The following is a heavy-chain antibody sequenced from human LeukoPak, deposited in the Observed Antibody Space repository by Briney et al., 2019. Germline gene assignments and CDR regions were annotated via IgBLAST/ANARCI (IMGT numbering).Heavy chain of an antibody. V-gene: IGHV4-34*01. J-gene: IGHJ3*02. CDR1: GGSSSGYY. Sequence: SETLSLTCAVYGGSSSGYYWSWIRQPPGKGLEWIGEINHSGSTNYNPSLKSRVTISVDTSKNQFSLKLSSVTAADTAVYYCARDTYYDFWSGQHDAFDIWDQGTMVTVSS. D-gene: IGHD3-3*01. CDR3: ARDTYYDFWSGQHDAFDI. CDR2: INHSGST.